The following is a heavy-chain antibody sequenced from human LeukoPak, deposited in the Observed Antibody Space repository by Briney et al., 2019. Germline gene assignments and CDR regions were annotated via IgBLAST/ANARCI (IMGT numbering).Heavy chain of an antibody. V-gene: IGHV3-21*01. CDR3: ASELHYGDYNWFDP. CDR1: GFTFSSYS. Sequence: GGSLRLSCAASGFTFSSYSMNWVRQPQGKGLDWVSSISSRSSYIYYADSVNGRFTISRDNARNSLYLQMNSRRAEDTAVYYCASELHYGDYNWFDPWGQGTLVTVSS. J-gene: IGHJ5*02. D-gene: IGHD4-17*01. CDR2: ISSRSSYI.